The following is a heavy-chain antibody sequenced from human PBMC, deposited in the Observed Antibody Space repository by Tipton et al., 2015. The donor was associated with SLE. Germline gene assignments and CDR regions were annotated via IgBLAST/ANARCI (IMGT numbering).Heavy chain of an antibody. CDR3: AKDFEGTTAAITFDY. V-gene: IGHV3-30*04. CDR2: ISYDGSNK. J-gene: IGHJ4*02. D-gene: IGHD1-1*01. Sequence: SLRLSCAASGFTFSNYAMHWVRQAPGKGLEWVAVISYDGSNKYYADSVKGRFTISRDNAKNSLYLQMNSLRPEDTAFYYCAKDFEGTTAAITFDYWGPGTRVTVSS. CDR1: GFTFSNYA.